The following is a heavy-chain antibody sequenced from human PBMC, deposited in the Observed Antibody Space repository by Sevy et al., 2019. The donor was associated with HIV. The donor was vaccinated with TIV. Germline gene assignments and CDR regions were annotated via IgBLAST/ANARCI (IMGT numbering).Heavy chain of an antibody. Sequence: ASVKVSCKASGYTFTGYYMHWVRQAPGQGLEWMGWINPNSGGTNYAQKFQGRVTMTRDTSISTAYMELGRLRSDDTAVYYCAREYSYGMGYWGQGTLVTVSS. D-gene: IGHD5-18*01. J-gene: IGHJ4*02. V-gene: IGHV1-2*02. CDR3: AREYSYGMGY. CDR1: GYTFTGYY. CDR2: INPNSGGT.